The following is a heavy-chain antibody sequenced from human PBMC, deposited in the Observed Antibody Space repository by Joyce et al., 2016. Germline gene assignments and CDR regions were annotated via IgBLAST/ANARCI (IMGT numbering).Heavy chain of an antibody. CDR2: IYPGDSDI. D-gene: IGHD5-12*01. CDR3: ARQNYDYDAFDI. CDR1: RYSFSTHW. V-gene: IGHV5-51*01. Sequence: VQLVQSGAEIKTPGESLKISCQGFRYSFSTHWIGWVRQMPGKGLEWMGVIYPGDSDIRYSPSFQGQVTISADKSISTAYLQWSSLKASDTAIYYCARQNYDYDAFDIWGQGTMVTVSS. J-gene: IGHJ3*02.